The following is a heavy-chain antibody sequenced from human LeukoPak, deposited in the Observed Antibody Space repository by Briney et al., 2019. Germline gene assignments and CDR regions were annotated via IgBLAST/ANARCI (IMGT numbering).Heavy chain of an antibody. J-gene: IGHJ5*02. CDR1: GVSINSRSHY. CDR3: ASLREGGVAHWFDP. Sequence: SETLSLTCIVSGVSINSRSHYWGWIRQPPGKGLEWIGNIYYSGSTYYNPSLKSRITISIDTSKNQFSLKLSSVTATDTAVYSCASLREGGVAHWFDPWGQGTLVTVSS. D-gene: IGHD2-15*01. CDR2: IYYSGST. V-gene: IGHV4-39*01.